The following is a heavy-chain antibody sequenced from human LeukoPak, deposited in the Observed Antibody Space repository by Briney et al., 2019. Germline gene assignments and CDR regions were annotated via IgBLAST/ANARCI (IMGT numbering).Heavy chain of an antibody. CDR2: ISYDGSNK. Sequence: GGSLRLSCAASGFTFSSYGMHWVRQAPGKGLEWVAVISYDGSNKYYADSVKGRFTISRDNSKNSLYLQMNSLRAEDTAVYYCARDYYHHPWGQGTLVTVSS. J-gene: IGHJ5*02. D-gene: IGHD3-22*01. CDR3: ARDYYHHP. CDR1: GFTFSSYG. V-gene: IGHV3-30*03.